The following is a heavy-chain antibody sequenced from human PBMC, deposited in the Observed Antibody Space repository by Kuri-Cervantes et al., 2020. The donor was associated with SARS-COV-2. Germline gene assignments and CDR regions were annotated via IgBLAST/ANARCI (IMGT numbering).Heavy chain of an antibody. D-gene: IGHD1-1*01. V-gene: IGHV3-74*01. Sequence: GGSLRLSCAASGFTFSGHWIHWVRQAPGKGLVWVSRINPDGSYTNNADYVKGRFTLSRDNAKNMLFLQMNSLRAEDTAVYYCVREGDHWNFDYWGQGTLVTVSS. CDR1: GFTFSGHW. CDR3: VREGDHWNFDY. J-gene: IGHJ4*02. CDR2: INPDGSYT.